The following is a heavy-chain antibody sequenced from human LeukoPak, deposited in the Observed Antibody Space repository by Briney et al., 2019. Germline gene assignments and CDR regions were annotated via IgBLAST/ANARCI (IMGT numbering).Heavy chain of an antibody. CDR2: INPSGGST. V-gene: IGHV1-46*01. CDR3: ARFAVHRRITVAGQFGLDY. D-gene: IGHD6-19*01. CDR1: GYIFTSYN. Sequence: ASVEVSCKASGYIFTSYNIYWVRQAPGQGLEWMGIINPSGGSTNYAQKFQGRVTMTRDTSTSTVYMELSSLRSEDTAVYYCARFAVHRRITVAGQFGLDYWGQGTLVSLSS. J-gene: IGHJ4*02.